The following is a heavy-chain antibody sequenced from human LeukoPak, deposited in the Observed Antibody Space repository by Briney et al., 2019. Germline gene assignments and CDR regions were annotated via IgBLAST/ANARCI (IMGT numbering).Heavy chain of an antibody. V-gene: IGHV5-51*01. Sequence: GESLKISCQGSGYDFTNYWIAWVRQMPGKGLEYMGIIYPGDSDTRYSPSFQGQVTISADKSISTAYLQWRSLKASDTDMYYCAREYYDSSGYYYYWGQGTLVTVSS. D-gene: IGHD3-22*01. CDR1: GYDFTNYW. CDR2: IYPGDSDT. J-gene: IGHJ4*02. CDR3: AREYYDSSGYYYY.